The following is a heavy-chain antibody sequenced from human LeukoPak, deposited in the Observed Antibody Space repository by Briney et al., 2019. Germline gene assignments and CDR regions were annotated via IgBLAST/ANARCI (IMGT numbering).Heavy chain of an antibody. V-gene: IGHV3-23*01. Sequence: GRSLRLSCAASAFTFSSYAMSWVRQAPGKGLEWVSAISGSGGSTYYADSVKGRFTISRDNSKNTLYLQMNSLRADDTAVYYCAKAGRIVVVVAATVYWGQGALVSVSS. CDR1: AFTFSSYA. CDR3: AKAGRIVVVVAATVY. J-gene: IGHJ4*02. CDR2: ISGSGGST. D-gene: IGHD2-15*01.